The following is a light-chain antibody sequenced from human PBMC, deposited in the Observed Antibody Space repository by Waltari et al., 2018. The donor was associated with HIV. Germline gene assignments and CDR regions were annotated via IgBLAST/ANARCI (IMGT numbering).Light chain of an antibody. V-gene: IGLV1-47*01. CDR3: AAWDDSLSRPV. CDR1: IGSNY. CDR2: RTN. Sequence: IGSNYVNWYRHLPGTAPKLLMYRTNQRPAGVPDRFSASKSGTSASLAITGPQSEDEAHYYCAAWDDSLSRPVFGGGTRLTVL. J-gene: IGLJ3*02.